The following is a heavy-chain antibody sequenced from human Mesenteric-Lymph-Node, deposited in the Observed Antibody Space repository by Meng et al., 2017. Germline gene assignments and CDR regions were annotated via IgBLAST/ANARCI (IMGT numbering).Heavy chain of an antibody. CDR1: GFTFSSYE. CDR3: ARPYTAATGNEAFDI. CDR2: ISSSGSTI. V-gene: IGHV3-48*03. D-gene: IGHD6-13*01. J-gene: IGHJ3*02. Sequence: GGSLRLSCAASGFTFSSYEMNWVRQAPGKGLEWVSYISSSGSTIYYADSVKGRFTISRDNAKNSLYLQMNSLRAEDTAVYYCARPYTAATGNEAFDIWGQGMMVTVSS.